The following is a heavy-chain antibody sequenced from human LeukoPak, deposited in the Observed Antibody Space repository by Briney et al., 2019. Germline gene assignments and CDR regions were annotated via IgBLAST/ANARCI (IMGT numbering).Heavy chain of an antibody. CDR3: ARDSGGSYFDH. CDR2: IYYSGST. V-gene: IGHV4-39*07. CDR1: GGSISSSSYY. Sequence: SETLSLTCTVSGGSISSSSYYWGWIRQPPGKGLEWIGSIYYSGSTYYNPSLKSRVTISVDTSKNQFSLKLSSVTAADTAVYYCARDSGGSYFDHWGQGTLVTVSS. D-gene: IGHD1-26*01. J-gene: IGHJ4*02.